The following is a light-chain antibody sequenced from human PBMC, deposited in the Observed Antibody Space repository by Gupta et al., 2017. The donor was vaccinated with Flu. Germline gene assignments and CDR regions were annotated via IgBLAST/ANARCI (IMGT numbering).Light chain of an antibody. CDR3: SSYAGNNKWV. J-gene: IGLJ3*02. V-gene: IGLV2-8*01. CDR2: EVS. Sequence: TRSDVGGYNYVSWYQQHPGKAPKLMIFEVSKRPSGVPDRVSGSKSGNTASLTVSGLQAEDEADYYCSSYAGNNKWVFGGGTKLTVL. CDR1: RSDVGGYNY.